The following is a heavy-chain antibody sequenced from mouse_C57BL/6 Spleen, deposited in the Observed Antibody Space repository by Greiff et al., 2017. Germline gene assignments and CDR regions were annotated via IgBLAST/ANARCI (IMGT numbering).Heavy chain of an antibody. J-gene: IGHJ2*01. V-gene: IGHV5-6*01. Sequence: EVQRVESGGDLVKPGGSLKLSCAASGFTFSSYGMSWVRQTQDKRLEWVATISSGGSYTSYPDSVKGRFTIARDNSKNTLYLQMSSLKSDDTAMYYCARDSSGDYFDYWGQGTTLTVSS. CDR3: ARDSSGDYFDY. CDR1: GFTFSSYG. CDR2: ISSGGSYT. D-gene: IGHD3-2*01.